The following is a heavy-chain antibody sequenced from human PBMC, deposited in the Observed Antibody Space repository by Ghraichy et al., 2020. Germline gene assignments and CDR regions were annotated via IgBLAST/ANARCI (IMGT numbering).Heavy chain of an antibody. CDR1: GGSFSGYY. CDR2: INHSGST. J-gene: IGHJ4*02. CDR3: ARGPVDGYTRIGGDDY. V-gene: IGHV4-34*01. D-gene: IGHD5-24*01. Sequence: GSLRLSCAVYGGSFSGYYWSWIRQPPGKGLEWIGEINHSGSTNYNPSLKSRVTISVDTSKNQFSLKLSSVTAADTAVYYCARGPVDGYTRIGGDDYWGQGTLVTVSS.